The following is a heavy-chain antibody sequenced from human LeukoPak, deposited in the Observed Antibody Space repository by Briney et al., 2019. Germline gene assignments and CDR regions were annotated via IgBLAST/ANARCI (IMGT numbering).Heavy chain of an antibody. V-gene: IGHV1-46*01. CDR1: GYSFIDQH. CDR3: ARDTYGSDY. D-gene: IGHD3-10*01. Sequence: ASVKVSCKASGYSFIDQHMHWVRQAPGQGLEWVGKISPDSGSTTYAQNFQDRVTMTRDTSTSTVYMELNSRRSEDTAVYYCARDTYGSDYWGQGTLVTVSS. CDR2: ISPDSGST. J-gene: IGHJ4*02.